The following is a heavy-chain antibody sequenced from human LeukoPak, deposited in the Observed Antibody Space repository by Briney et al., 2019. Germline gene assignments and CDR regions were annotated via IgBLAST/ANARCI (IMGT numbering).Heavy chain of an antibody. CDR2: ISSSGSTI. V-gene: IGHV3-48*03. CDR3: AREPRSITMVRGGLFDY. J-gene: IGHJ4*02. D-gene: IGHD3-10*01. CDR1: GFTFSSYE. Sequence: GGSLRLSCAASGFTFSSYEMNWVRQAPGKGLEWVSYISSSGSTIYYADSVKGRFTISRDNAKNSLYLQMNSLRAEDTAVYYCAREPRSITMVRGGLFDYWGQGTLVTVSS.